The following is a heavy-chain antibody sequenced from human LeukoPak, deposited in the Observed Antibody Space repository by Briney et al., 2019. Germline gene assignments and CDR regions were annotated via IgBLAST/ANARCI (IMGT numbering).Heavy chain of an antibody. CDR2: ISSSSSYI. J-gene: IGHJ4*02. V-gene: IGHV3-21*01. D-gene: IGHD5-12*01. Sequence: GGSLRLSCAASGFTFSSYSMNWVRQAPGKGLEWVSSISSSSSYIYYADSVKGRFTISRDNAKNSLYLQMNSLRAEDTAVYYCARGKYGGYFIDYWGQGTLVTVSS. CDR1: GFTFSSYS. CDR3: ARGKYGGYFIDY.